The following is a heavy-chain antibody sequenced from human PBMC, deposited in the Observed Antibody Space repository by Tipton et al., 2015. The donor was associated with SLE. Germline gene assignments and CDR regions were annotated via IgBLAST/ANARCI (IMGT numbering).Heavy chain of an antibody. D-gene: IGHD1-14*01. Sequence: TLSLTCTVSGGSISSGGYYWSWIRQHPGKGLEWIGYIYHSGTYYNPSLKSRVTISLDTSKNQFSLKMTSVTAADTAVYYCARPDRYWGQGSLVTVTS. J-gene: IGHJ4*02. CDR3: ARPDRY. CDR1: GGSISSGGYY. CDR2: IYHSGT. V-gene: IGHV4-31*03.